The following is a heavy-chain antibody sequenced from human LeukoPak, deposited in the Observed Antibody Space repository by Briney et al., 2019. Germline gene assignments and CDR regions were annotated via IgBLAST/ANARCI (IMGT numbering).Heavy chain of an antibody. V-gene: IGHV4-34*01. J-gene: IGHJ4*02. CDR3: ARGPLIYSSRWYHPFGY. D-gene: IGHD6-13*01. Sequence: GSLRLSCAASGFTFSSYAMSWVRQPPGKGLEWIGEINHSGSTNYNPSLKSRVTISVDTSKNQFSLKLSSVTAADTAVYYCARGPLIYSSRWYHPFGYWGQGTLVTVSS. CDR1: GFTFSSYA. CDR2: INHSGST.